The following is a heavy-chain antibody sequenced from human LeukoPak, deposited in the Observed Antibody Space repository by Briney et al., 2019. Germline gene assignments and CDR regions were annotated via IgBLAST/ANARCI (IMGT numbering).Heavy chain of an antibody. Sequence: ETLSLTCAVSGNSISSTYYWGWIRQPPGKGLEWIGNIYHSGSAYYNPSLKSRVTISIDTSKNQFSLKLNSVTAADTAVYYCARSVAGNFDYWGQGTLVTVSS. CDR2: IYHSGSA. D-gene: IGHD6-19*01. V-gene: IGHV4-38-2*01. CDR1: GNSISSTYY. J-gene: IGHJ4*02. CDR3: ARSVAGNFDY.